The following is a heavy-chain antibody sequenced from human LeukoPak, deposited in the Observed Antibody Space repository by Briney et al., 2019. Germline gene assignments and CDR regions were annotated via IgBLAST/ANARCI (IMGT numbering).Heavy chain of an antibody. CDR2: INPSGGDT. J-gene: IGHJ4*02. CDR1: GYTFTAYY. Sequence: VASVKVSFKASGYTFTAYYIHWVRQAPGQGLEWMGIINPSGGDTSYAEKFQGRVTMTRDTSISTAYMELTSLRSDDTAVYYCARGGDGYNRRFDYWGQGTLVTVSS. CDR3: ARGGDGYNRRFDY. D-gene: IGHD5-24*01. V-gene: IGHV1-46*01.